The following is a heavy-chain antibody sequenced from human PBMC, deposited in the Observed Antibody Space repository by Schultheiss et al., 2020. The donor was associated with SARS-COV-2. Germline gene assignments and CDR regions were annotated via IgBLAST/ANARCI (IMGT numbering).Heavy chain of an antibody. D-gene: IGHD3-3*01. CDR3: ARGRMVYYDFFFDP. CDR2: IYSGGST. J-gene: IGHJ5*02. CDR1: GFTVSSNY. V-gene: IGHV3-66*02. Sequence: GGSLRLSCAASGFTVSSNYMSWVRQAPGKGLEWVSIIYSGGSTYYADSVKGRFTISRDNSKNTLYLQMNSLRAEDTAVYYCARGRMVYYDFFFDPWGQGTLVTVSS.